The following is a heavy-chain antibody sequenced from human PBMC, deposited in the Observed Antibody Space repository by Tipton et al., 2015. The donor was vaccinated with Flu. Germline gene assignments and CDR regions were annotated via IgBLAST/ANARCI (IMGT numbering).Heavy chain of an antibody. Sequence: TLSLTCEVSGGSISTTNWWNWVRQPPGKGLEWIGEIYHMGNADYNPSLKSRATMSVDKSKNNFSLKLTSVTAADTAVYCCARAPLGVATSHFDHWGQGILVTVSS. CDR2: IYHMGNA. V-gene: IGHV4-4*01. J-gene: IGHJ4*02. CDR1: GGSISTTNW. D-gene: IGHD6-19*01. CDR3: ARAPLGVATSHFDH.